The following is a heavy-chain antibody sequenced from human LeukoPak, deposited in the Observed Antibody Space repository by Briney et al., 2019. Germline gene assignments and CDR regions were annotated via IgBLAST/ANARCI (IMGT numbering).Heavy chain of an antibody. D-gene: IGHD1-1*01. V-gene: IGHV5-51*01. J-gene: IGHJ4*02. Sequence: GESLKISCKASGYSFTNYWTGWVRQMPGKGLEWVAMINSDDTNIAYSPSFQGQVTISADRSISTAYLQWSSLKASDTAMYYCARPRRAERDEDFWGQGTLVTVSS. CDR1: GYSFTNYW. CDR2: INSDDTNI. CDR3: ARPRRAERDEDF.